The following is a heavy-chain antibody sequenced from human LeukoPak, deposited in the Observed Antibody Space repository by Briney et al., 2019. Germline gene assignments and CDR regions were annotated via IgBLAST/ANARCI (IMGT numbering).Heavy chain of an antibody. Sequence: PSETLSLTCTVSGGSISGGSYYWSWIRQPAGKGLEWIGRIYTSGSTNYNPSLKSRVTISVDTSKNQFSLKLSSVTAADTAVYYCASGRVSGTEDDAFDIWGQGTMVTVSS. CDR1: GGSISGGSYY. CDR3: ASGRVSGTEDDAFDI. CDR2: IYTSGST. J-gene: IGHJ3*02. D-gene: IGHD6-13*01. V-gene: IGHV4-61*02.